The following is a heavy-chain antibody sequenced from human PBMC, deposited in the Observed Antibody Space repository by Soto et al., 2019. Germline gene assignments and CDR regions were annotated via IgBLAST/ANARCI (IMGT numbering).Heavy chain of an antibody. CDR3: AREREGSGFDP. D-gene: IGHD1-26*01. CDR1: GYTFTSYD. Sequence: QVQLVQSGAEVKKPGASVKVSCKAPGYTFTSYDINWVRQATGQGLEWMGWMNPNSGNTAYAQKFQGRVTMTRNTSRSTASMELSSLRTEDTAVDYCAREREGSGFDPWGQGTLVTDSS. J-gene: IGHJ5*02. CDR2: MNPNSGNT. V-gene: IGHV1-8*01.